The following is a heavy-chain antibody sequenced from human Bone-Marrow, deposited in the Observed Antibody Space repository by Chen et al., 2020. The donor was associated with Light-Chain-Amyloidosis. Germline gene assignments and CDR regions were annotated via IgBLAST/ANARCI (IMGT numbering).Heavy chain of an antibody. CDR3: ASPDTAMVTGYYYYGMDV. J-gene: IGHJ6*02. D-gene: IGHD5-18*01. V-gene: IGHV3-53*01. CDR1: GFTVSSNY. Sequence: EVQLVESGGGLIQPGGSLRLSCAASGFTVSSNYMSWVRQAPGKGLEWVSVIYSGGSTYYADSVKGRFTISRDNSKNTLYLHMNSLRAEDTAVYYCASPDTAMVTGYYYYGMDVWGQGTTVTVSS. CDR2: IYSGGST.